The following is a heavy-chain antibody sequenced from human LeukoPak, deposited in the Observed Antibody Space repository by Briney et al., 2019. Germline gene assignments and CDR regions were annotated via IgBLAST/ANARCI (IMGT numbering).Heavy chain of an antibody. Sequence: SVKVSCKASGGTFSSYAISWVRQAPGQGLEWMGRIIPILGIANYAQKFQGRVTITADKSTSTAYMGLSSLRSEDTAVYYCASTASDHYDSSGYYLDYWGQGTLVTVSS. CDR1: GGTFSSYA. J-gene: IGHJ4*02. D-gene: IGHD3-22*01. CDR2: IIPILGIA. V-gene: IGHV1-69*04. CDR3: ASTASDHYDSSGYYLDY.